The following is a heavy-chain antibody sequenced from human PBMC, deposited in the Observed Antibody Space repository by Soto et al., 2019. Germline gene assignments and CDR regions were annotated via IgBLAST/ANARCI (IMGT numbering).Heavy chain of an antibody. D-gene: IGHD2-15*01. V-gene: IGHV1-69*02. CDR1: GGTFSSYI. J-gene: IGHJ4*02. CDR3: AEGYCSGGSCYANY. CDR2: IIPILGIA. Sequence: QVQLVQSGTEVKKPGSSVKVSCKASGGTFSSYIFSWVRQAPGQGLEWMGRIIPILGIANYAQKFQGRLTITSDKSTNTAYIDLSSLRSADTAVYYCAEGYCSGGSCYANYWGQGTLVTVFS.